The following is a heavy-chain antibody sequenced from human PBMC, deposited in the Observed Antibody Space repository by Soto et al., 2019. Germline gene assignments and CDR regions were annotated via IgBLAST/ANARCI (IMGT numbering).Heavy chain of an antibody. V-gene: IGHV1-3*01. J-gene: IGHJ5*02. CDR2: INAGSGNT. Sequence: GASAKVSCKASGYTVTSYAMHWVRQAPGQRLELIGWINAGSGNTKYSQKFQCRFTITSDTSASAPYNERSSQRSEDPAMYYYARAQRLLWLGELLSHFDPWGQGTLVTVSS. CDR1: GYTVTSYA. D-gene: IGHD3-10*01. CDR3: ARAQRLLWLGELLSHFDP.